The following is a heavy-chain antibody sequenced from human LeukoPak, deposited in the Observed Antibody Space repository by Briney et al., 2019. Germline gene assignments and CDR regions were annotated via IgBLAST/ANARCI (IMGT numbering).Heavy chain of an antibody. CDR2: IYHGGDS. Sequence: SETLSLTCAVSGGSISSHHWWSWVRQPPGKGLEWMGEIYHGGDSNYNPSLKSRVTISVDKSKNQLSLKLNSVTSADTAAYYCARNVGTASLGTNWLDPWGQGTLVTVSS. CDR1: GGSISSHHW. V-gene: IGHV4-4*02. CDR3: ARNVGTASLGTNWLDP. J-gene: IGHJ5*02. D-gene: IGHD1-1*01.